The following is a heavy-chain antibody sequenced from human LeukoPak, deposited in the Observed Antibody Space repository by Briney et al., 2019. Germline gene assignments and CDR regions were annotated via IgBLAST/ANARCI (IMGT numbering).Heavy chain of an antibody. CDR1: GGSISSSSYY. CDR3: ARCPPWKGVVVPAYGKRFDY. CDR2: INHSGST. V-gene: IGHV4-39*07. Sequence: SETLSLTCTVSGGSISSSSYYWSWIRQPPGKGLEWIGEINHSGSTNYNPSLKSRVTISVDTSKNQFSLKLSSVTAADTAVYYCARCPPWKGVVVPAYGKRFDYWGQGTLVTVSS. D-gene: IGHD2-2*01. J-gene: IGHJ4*02.